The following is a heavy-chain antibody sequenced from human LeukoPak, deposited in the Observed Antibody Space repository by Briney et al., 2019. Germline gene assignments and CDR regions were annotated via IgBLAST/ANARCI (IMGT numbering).Heavy chain of an antibody. Sequence: PSETLSLTCAVYGGSFSGYYWSWIRQPPGKGLEWIGYIYYSGSTNYNPSLKSRVTISVDTSKNQFSLKLSSVTAADTAVYYCASGGWLQSAGYYYYYGMDVWGQGTTVTVSS. D-gene: IGHD5-24*01. CDR3: ASGGWLQSAGYYYYYGMDV. CDR2: IYYSGST. CDR1: GGSFSGYY. J-gene: IGHJ6*02. V-gene: IGHV4-59*01.